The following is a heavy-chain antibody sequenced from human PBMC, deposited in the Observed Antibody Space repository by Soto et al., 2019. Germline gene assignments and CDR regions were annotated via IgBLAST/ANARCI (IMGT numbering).Heavy chain of an antibody. Sequence: PGGSLRLSRAVSGFTFNSIIINWVRQAPGKGLEWVSYISPSSDTKYYADSVKGRFTISRDSAKKTVYLQMNSLFSEDTAVYYCATPQDYDGCLDSWGQGTLVTVSS. J-gene: IGHJ4*02. V-gene: IGHV3-48*01. CDR2: ISPSSDTK. CDR1: GFTFNSII. D-gene: IGHD3-22*01. CDR3: ATPQDYDGCLDS.